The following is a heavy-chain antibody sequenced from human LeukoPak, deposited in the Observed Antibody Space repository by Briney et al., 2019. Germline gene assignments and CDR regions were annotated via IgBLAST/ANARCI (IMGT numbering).Heavy chain of an antibody. J-gene: IGHJ4*02. D-gene: IGHD5-18*01. V-gene: IGHV4-59*11. CDR1: GGSFSSHY. CDR2: MSDSVTS. Sequence: SETLSLTCAVSGGSFSSHYWGWIRQSPGKGLEWIAYMFDSVTSKDNMSDSVTSKDNPSLKSRLTLSADTSKNQFSLRLSYVTAADTAVYYCATIKRGYPFGYFDFWGQGILVTVSS. CDR3: ATIKRGYPFGYFDF.